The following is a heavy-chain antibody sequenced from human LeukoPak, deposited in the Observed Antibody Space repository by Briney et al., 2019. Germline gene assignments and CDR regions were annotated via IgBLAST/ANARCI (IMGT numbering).Heavy chain of an antibody. J-gene: IGHJ4*02. D-gene: IGHD5-18*01. CDR3: ARDRSYGSFDF. Sequence: GGSLRLSCATSGFTFSSYWMSWVRQAPGKGLEWVSGINWNGGSTFYADSVKGRFTISRDNAKNALYLQMNSLTAEDTALYHCARDRSYGSFDFWGQGTLVTVSS. CDR2: INWNGGST. V-gene: IGHV3-20*01. CDR1: GFTFSSYW.